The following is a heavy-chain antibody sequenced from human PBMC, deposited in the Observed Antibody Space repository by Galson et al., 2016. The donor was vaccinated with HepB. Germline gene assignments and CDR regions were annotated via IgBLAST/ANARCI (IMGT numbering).Heavy chain of an antibody. V-gene: IGHV3-30-3*01. J-gene: IGHJ4*02. CDR2: LSYDGNNE. Sequence: SLRLSCAASGFTFSNYVMYWVRQAPGKGLECVAVLSYDGNNEYYADSVKGRFTVSRDNSKNTLYLQMNSLRPEDTALYYCARDSWPVDYWGQGTLVTVSS. CDR1: GFTFSNYV. CDR3: ARDSWPVDY.